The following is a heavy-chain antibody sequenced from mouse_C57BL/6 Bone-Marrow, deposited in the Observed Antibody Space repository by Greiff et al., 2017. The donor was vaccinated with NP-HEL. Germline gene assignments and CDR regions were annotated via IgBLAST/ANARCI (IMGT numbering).Heavy chain of an antibody. CDR2: ISDGGSYT. CDR3: AREELGLYYFDY. Sequence: EVMLVESGGGLVKPGGSLKLSCAASGFTFSSYAMSWVRQTPEKRLEWVATISDGGSYTYYPDNVKGRFTISRDNAKNNLYLQMSHLKSEDTAMYYCAREELGLYYFDYWGQGTTLTVSS. D-gene: IGHD4-1*01. CDR1: GFTFSSYA. V-gene: IGHV5-4*01. J-gene: IGHJ2*01.